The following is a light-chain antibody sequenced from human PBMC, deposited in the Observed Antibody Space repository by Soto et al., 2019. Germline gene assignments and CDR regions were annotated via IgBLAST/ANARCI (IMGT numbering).Light chain of an antibody. J-gene: IGKJ1*01. Sequence: DIEMTQSPSTLSASIGDGVTITCRASESISGWLAWYQQQPGKAPKLLIYDASNLESGVPSRFSGSGSGTEFTLTISSLQPDDFATYYCQQYNSYSRTFGQGTKVDIK. CDR2: DAS. V-gene: IGKV1-5*01. CDR3: QQYNSYSRT. CDR1: ESISGW.